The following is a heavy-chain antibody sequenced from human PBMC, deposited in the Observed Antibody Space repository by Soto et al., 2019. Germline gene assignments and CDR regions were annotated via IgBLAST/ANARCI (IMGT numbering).Heavy chain of an antibody. CDR3: ARVYRDYYDSSGSLDF. CDR1: GGSISSYY. D-gene: IGHD3-22*01. Sequence: PSETLSLTCTVSGGSISSYYWSWIRQPPGKGLEWMGYIYNSGSTNYNPSPKKRGIITVDTSKNHSSLKLSSVTAADTAVYYCARVYRDYYDSSGSLDFWGQGTLVTVSS. J-gene: IGHJ4*03. CDR2: IYNSGST. V-gene: IGHV4-59*01.